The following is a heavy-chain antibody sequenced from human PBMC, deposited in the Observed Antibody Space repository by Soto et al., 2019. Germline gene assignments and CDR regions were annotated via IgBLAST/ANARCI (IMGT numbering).Heavy chain of an antibody. CDR1: GFTFSSYA. V-gene: IGHV3-73*01. Sequence: GGSLRLSCAASGFTFSSYAMHWVRQASGKGLERLGRIGSKGETYATAYAASVKGRFTISRDDSKNTAYLQMNSLESEDTAVYYCSRDDSDWFFNWGRGT. J-gene: IGHJ4*02. CDR3: SRDDSDWFFN. D-gene: IGHD3-9*01. CDR2: IGSKGETYAT.